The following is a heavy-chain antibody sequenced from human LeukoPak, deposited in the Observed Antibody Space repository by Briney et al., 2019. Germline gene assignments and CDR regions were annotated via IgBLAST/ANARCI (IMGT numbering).Heavy chain of an antibody. CDR1: GYTFTGYY. V-gene: IGHV1-2*02. CDR3: ARTTITIFENYMDV. CDR2: INPNSGGT. Sequence: ASVKVSCKASGYTFTGYYMHWVRQAPGQGLEWMGWINPNSGGTNYAQKVQGRVTMTRDASISTTYMELSRLRSDDTAVYYCARTTITIFENYMDVWGKGTTVTVSS. J-gene: IGHJ6*03. D-gene: IGHD3-3*01.